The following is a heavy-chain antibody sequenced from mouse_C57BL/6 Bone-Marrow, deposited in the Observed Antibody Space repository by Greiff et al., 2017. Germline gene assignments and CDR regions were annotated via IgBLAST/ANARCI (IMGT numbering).Heavy chain of an antibody. J-gene: IGHJ3*01. CDR2: IYPRSGNT. Sequence: VQLQQSGAELARPGASVKMSCKASGYTFTSYGISWVKQRTGQGLEWIGEIYPRSGNTYYNEKFKGKATLTADKSSSTAYMELRSLTSEDSAVYFCAILYDGYSAWFAYWGQGTLVTVSA. V-gene: IGHV1-81*01. CDR3: AILYDGYSAWFAY. CDR1: GYTFTSYG. D-gene: IGHD2-3*01.